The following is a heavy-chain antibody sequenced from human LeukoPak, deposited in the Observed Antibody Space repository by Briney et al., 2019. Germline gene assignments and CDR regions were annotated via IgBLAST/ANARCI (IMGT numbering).Heavy chain of an antibody. CDR1: GYTFTSYY. J-gene: IGHJ3*02. CDR3: WRDDKLFAAFDI. V-gene: IGHV1-46*01. CDR2: INPSGGST. D-gene: IGHD1-1*01. Sequence: ASLKLSCKASGYTFTSYYMHWVRQAPGQGLEWMGIINPSGGSTTYAQKFQGRVIMTRDKSTSPVYMELSTVRSADTAMYYCWRDDKLFAAFDIWGQGTMVTVSS.